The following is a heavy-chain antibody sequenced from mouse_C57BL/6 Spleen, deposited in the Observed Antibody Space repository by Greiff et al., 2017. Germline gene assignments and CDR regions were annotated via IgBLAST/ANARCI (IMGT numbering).Heavy chain of an antibody. CDR2: ISSGSSTI. V-gene: IGHV5-17*01. CDR1: GFTFSDYG. J-gene: IGHJ1*03. D-gene: IGHD1-1*01. Sequence: EVHLVVESGGGLVKPGGSLKLSCAASGFTFSDYGMHWVRQAPEKGLEWVAYISSGSSTIYYADTVKGRFTISRDNAKNTLFLQMTSLRSEDTAMYYCASPLTTWYFDVWGTGTTVTVSS. CDR3: ASPLTTWYFDV.